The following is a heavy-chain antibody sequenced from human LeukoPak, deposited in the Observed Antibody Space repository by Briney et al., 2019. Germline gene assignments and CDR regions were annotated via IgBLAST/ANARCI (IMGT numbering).Heavy chain of an antibody. Sequence: SETLSLTCAVYGESLSGYYWSWVRQPPGKGLEWVGEINHSGTTNYYPSLKSRVTMSVDTSKNQFSLKLSSVTAADTAVYYCARVDDAFDIWGQGTMVTASS. V-gene: IGHV4-34*01. CDR2: INHSGTT. CDR1: GESLSGYY. CDR3: ARVDDAFDI. J-gene: IGHJ3*02.